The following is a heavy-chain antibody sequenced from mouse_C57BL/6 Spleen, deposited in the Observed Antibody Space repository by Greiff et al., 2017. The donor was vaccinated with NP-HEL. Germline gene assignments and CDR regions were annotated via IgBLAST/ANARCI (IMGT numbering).Heavy chain of an antibody. D-gene: IGHD2-3*01. V-gene: IGHV5-9-1*02. J-gene: IGHJ3*01. CDR2: ISSGGDYI. CDR3: TIYAPGGVAY. Sequence: EVHLVESGEGLVKPGGSLKLSCAASGFTFSSYAMSWVRQTPEKRLEWVAYISSGGDYIYYADTVKGRFTISRDNARNTLYLQMSSLKSEDTAMSYCTIYAPGGVAYWGQGTLVTVSA. CDR1: GFTFSSYA.